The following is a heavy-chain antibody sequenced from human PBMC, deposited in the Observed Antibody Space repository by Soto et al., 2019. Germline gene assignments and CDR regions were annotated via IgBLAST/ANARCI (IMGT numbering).Heavy chain of an antibody. D-gene: IGHD3-22*01. V-gene: IGHV4-4*02. Sequence: SETLSLTCAVSGGSISSSNWWSWVRQPPGKGLERIGEIYHSGSTNYNPSLKSRVTISVDKSKNQFSLKLSSVTAADTAVYYCARDRAPYYDSSGRTYGMDVWGQGTTVTVSS. J-gene: IGHJ6*02. CDR2: IYHSGST. CDR3: ARDRAPYYDSSGRTYGMDV. CDR1: GGSISSSNW.